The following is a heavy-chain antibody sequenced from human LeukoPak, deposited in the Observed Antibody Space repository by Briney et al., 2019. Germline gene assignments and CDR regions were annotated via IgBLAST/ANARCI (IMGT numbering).Heavy chain of an antibody. V-gene: IGHV1-2*02. D-gene: IGHD2-8*01. CDR3: ARSAEHCNNGVCFTDYYMDV. CDR2: INPNSGDT. CDR1: GYTFSGSY. Sequence: ASVKVSCKASGYTFSGSYIHWVRQAPGQGLEWLGGINPNSGDTNYAQNLHGRVTMTRDTSITTAYMELNSLTSDDTAVYFCARSAEHCNNGVCFTDYYMDVWGKGTTVTVSS. J-gene: IGHJ6*03.